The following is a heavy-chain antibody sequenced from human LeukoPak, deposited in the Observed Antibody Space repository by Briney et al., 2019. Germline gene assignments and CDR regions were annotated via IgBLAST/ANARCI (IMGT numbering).Heavy chain of an antibody. V-gene: IGHV3-7*01. Sequence: GGSLRLSCAASGFTFSTYWMSWVRQAPGKGLEWVANINKDGSEKSYVGSVKGRFTISRDNANDSLSLQMNKLRAEDMALYYCARAKERGASYFDSWGQGTLVTVSS. D-gene: IGHD1-26*01. CDR2: INKDGSEK. J-gene: IGHJ4*02. CDR1: GFTFSTYW. CDR3: ARAKERGASYFDS.